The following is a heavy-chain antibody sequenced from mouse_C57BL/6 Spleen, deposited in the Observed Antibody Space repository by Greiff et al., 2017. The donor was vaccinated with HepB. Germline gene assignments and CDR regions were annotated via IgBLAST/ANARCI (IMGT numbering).Heavy chain of an antibody. CDR1: GYTFTSYW. CDR2: IDPSDSYT. J-gene: IGHJ3*01. Sequence: VQLQQPGAELVRPGTSVKLSCKASGYTFTSYWMHWVKQRPGQGLEWIGVIDPSDSYTNYNQKFKGKATLTVDTSSSTAYMQLSSLTSEDSAVYYCARRGYDYLFAYWGQGTLVTVSA. V-gene: IGHV1-59*01. D-gene: IGHD2-4*01. CDR3: ARRGYDYLFAY.